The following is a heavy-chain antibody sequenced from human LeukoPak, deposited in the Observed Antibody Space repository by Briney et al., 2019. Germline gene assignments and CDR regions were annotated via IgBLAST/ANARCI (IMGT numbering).Heavy chain of an antibody. CDR3: VRSWNSRPRDADY. Sequence: QTGGSLRLSCAASGFTFSSYEMNWVRQAPGKGLEWVSYISSSGSTIYYADSVKGRFTISRDNAKNSLYLQMNSLRAEDTAVYYCVRSWNSRPRDADYWGQGTLVTVSS. CDR2: ISSSGSTI. V-gene: IGHV3-48*03. J-gene: IGHJ4*02. D-gene: IGHD1-7*01. CDR1: GFTFSSYE.